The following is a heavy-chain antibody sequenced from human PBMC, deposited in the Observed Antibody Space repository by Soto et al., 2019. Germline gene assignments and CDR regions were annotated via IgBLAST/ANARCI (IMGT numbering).Heavy chain of an antibody. V-gene: IGHV2-70*11. CDR2: IDWDDDK. CDR3: AGQIAAPPPAYYYSYMDV. D-gene: IGHD6-13*01. Sequence: SGPTLVNPTQTLTLTCTFSGFSLSTSGMCVSWIRQPPGKALEWLARIDWDDDKYYSTSLKTRLTISKDTSKNQVVLTMTNMDPVATATYSCAGQIAAPPPAYYYSYMDVGGKGTTVTFSS. CDR1: GFSLSTSGMC. J-gene: IGHJ6*03.